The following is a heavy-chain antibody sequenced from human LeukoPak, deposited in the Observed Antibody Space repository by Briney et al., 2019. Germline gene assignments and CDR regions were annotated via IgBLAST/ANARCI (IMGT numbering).Heavy chain of an antibody. J-gene: IGHJ4*02. D-gene: IGHD3-22*01. CDR3: ARAPHYYDSSGYYPDFDY. V-gene: IGHV4-30-4*01. CDR1: GGSISSGDYY. CDR2: IYYSGST. Sequence: PSETLSLTCTVSGGSISSGDYYWSWICQPPGKGLEWIGYIYYSGSTYYNPSLKSRVTISVDTSKNQFSLKLSAVTAADTAVYYCARAPHYYDSSGYYPDFDYWGQGTLVTVSS.